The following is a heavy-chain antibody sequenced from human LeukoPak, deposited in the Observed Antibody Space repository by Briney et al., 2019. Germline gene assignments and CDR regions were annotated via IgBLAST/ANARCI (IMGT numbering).Heavy chain of an antibody. D-gene: IGHD1-26*01. CDR1: GGSISGYY. Sequence: PSETLSLTCIVSGGSISGYYWSWIRQPPGKGLEWIGYIYYSGSNGSTDYNPSLKSRVTISVDMSKNQFSLKLSSVTAADTALYYCARHQAGGSFDYWGQGTLVTVSS. CDR2: IYYSGSNGST. J-gene: IGHJ4*02. V-gene: IGHV4-59*01. CDR3: ARHQAGGSFDY.